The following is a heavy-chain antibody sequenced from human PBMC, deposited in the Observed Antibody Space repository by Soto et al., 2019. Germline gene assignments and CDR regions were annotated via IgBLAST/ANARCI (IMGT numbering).Heavy chain of an antibody. CDR3: ARDRTDGWGEYYYYYGMDV. CDR1: GGTFSSYA. J-gene: IGHJ6*02. V-gene: IGHV1-69*13. CDR2: IIPIFGTA. Sequence: GASVKVSCKASGGTFSSYAISWVRQAPGQGLEWMGGIIPIFGTANYAQKFQGRVTITADESTSTAYMELSSLRSEDTAVYYCARDRTDGWGEYYYYYGMDVWGQGTTVTVSS. D-gene: IGHD3-10*01.